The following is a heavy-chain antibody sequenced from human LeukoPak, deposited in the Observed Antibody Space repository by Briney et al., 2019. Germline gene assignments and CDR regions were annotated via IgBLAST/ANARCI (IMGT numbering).Heavy chain of an antibody. V-gene: IGHV3-21*01. CDR1: GFTFSSYS. CDR3: ARGQARLAWFDP. CDR2: ISSSSSYI. J-gene: IGHJ5*02. Sequence: GGSLRLSCAASGFTFSSYSMNWVRQAPGKGLEWVSSISSSSSYIYYADSVKGRFTISRDNAKNSLYLQMNSLRAEDTAVYYCARGQARLAWFDPWGQGTLVTVSS. D-gene: IGHD6-19*01.